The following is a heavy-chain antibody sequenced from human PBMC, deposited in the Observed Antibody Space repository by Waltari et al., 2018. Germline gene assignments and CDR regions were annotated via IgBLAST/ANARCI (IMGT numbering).Heavy chain of an antibody. D-gene: IGHD6-6*01. Sequence: EVQLVESGGGLIQQGGSLRLACAASGFSISGYGMHWVRLPPGKGQVWFAGIHSAGRSRSYVDSVRGRFTVSRDNAKNTVYLQMNSLRADDTGVYFCARDGLGSSHDYWGQGTLVTVSS. CDR3: ARDGLGSSHDY. V-gene: IGHV3-74*01. CDR1: GFSISGYG. J-gene: IGHJ4*02. CDR2: IHSAGRSR.